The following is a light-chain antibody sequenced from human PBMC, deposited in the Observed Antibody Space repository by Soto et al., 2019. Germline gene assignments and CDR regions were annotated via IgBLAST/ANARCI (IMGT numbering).Light chain of an antibody. CDR1: QSISSY. J-gene: IGKJ4*01. CDR3: LQHNSYPLT. CDR2: AAS. Sequence: DIRLTQSPSFLSASVGDRVTITCRASQSISSYLNWYQQKPGKAPKLLIYAASSLQSGVPSRFSGSGSGTDFTLTISSLQPEDFATYYCLQHNSYPLTFGGGTKVDIK. V-gene: IGKV1-39*01.